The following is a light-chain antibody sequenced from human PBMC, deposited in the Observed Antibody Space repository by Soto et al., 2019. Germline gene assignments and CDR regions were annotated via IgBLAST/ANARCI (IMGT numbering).Light chain of an antibody. CDR3: FSFTTTSTHV. J-gene: IGLJ1*01. CDR1: SSDIGAYDY. Sequence: LPQPASPSGSPGQSITISCTGTSSDIGAYDYVSWFQQHPGKAPKLMISEVNNRPSGVSNRFSGSKSGNTAYLTISGLQVEDEAESFCFSFTTTSTHVFGTGTKVTVL. V-gene: IGLV2-14*01. CDR2: EVN.